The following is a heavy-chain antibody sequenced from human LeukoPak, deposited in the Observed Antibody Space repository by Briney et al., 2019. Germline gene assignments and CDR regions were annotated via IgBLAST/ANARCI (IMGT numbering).Heavy chain of an antibody. CDR3: AREAYSSSSPDYYYYYYMDV. Sequence: ASVKVSCKASGYTFTSYYMNWVRQAPGQGLEWMGIINPSGGSTSYAQKFQGRVTMTRDTSTSTVYMELSSLRSEDTAVYYCAREAYSSSSPDYYYYYYMDVWGKGTTVTVSS. J-gene: IGHJ6*03. CDR2: INPSGGST. V-gene: IGHV1-46*03. CDR1: GYTFTSYY. D-gene: IGHD6-6*01.